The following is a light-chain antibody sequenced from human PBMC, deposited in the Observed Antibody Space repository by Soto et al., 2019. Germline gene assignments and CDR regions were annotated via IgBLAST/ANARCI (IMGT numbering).Light chain of an antibody. J-gene: IGKJ1*01. V-gene: IGKV3-20*01. CDR3: QQYGNSTGT. Sequence: EIVLTQSPDTLSLSPGERATLSCRASQSISSTQLVWYQQKPGQAPTLLIFGASSRAAGIPDRFSGSGSGTDFTLTISGLQPEDFAVYYCQQYGNSTGTFGQGTKVDIX. CDR1: QSISSTQ. CDR2: GAS.